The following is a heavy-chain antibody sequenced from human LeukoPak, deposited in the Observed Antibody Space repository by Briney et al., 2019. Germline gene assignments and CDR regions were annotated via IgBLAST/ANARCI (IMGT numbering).Heavy chain of an antibody. CDR3: AKGRPMIVVVIGIDY. CDR2: ISGSGGST. J-gene: IGHJ4*02. Sequence: PGWSLRLSCAATGFTFITDAMSWVRQGPGTGLDWVSAISGSGGSTYYADSGKGRFTISRDNSKNTLYLQMNSLRAEDTAVYYCAKGRPMIVVVIGIDYWGQGTLVTVSS. V-gene: IGHV3-23*01. D-gene: IGHD3-22*01. CDR1: GFTFITDA.